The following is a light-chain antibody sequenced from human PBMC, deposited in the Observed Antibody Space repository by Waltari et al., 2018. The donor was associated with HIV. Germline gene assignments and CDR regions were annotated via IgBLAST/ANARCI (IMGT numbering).Light chain of an antibody. Sequence: EIVMTQSPATLSVSPGERATLSCRASQSISGNLAWYQQRRGQAPMLLVYGASIRASGIPARFSGSGSGPEFSLTVSSLQSEDFAIYYCQQYNNWPRTFGQGTKLEI. CDR1: QSISGN. V-gene: IGKV3-15*01. CDR2: GAS. J-gene: IGKJ1*01. CDR3: QQYNNWPRT.